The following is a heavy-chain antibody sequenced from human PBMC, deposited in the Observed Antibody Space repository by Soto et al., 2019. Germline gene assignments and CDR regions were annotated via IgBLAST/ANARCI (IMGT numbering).Heavy chain of an antibody. V-gene: IGHV3-23*01. J-gene: IGHJ4*02. CDR1: GFTFSSYA. CDR2: ISGSGGST. Sequence: VGSLRLSCAAYGFTFSSYAMSWVRQAPGKGLEWVSAISGSGGSTYYADSVKGRFTISRDNSKNTLYLQMNSLRAEDTAVYYCAKDVCSGGSCYFDYWGQGTLVTVSS. D-gene: IGHD2-15*01. CDR3: AKDVCSGGSCYFDY.